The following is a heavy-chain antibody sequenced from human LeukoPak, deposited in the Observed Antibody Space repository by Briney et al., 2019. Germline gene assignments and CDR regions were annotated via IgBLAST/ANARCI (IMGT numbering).Heavy chain of an antibody. CDR2: IYWNDNK. J-gene: IGHJ4*02. CDR3: AHYGDYRFLYYFDY. CDR1: GFSLSTSGVG. D-gene: IGHD4-17*01. Sequence: SGPTLVKPTQTLTPTCTFSGFSLSTSGVGVGWIRQPPGKALEWLALIYWNDNKLYSPSLKSRLTITKDTSNNQVVLTMTNMDPVDTATYYCAHYGDYRFLYYFDYWGQGTLVTVSP. V-gene: IGHV2-5*01.